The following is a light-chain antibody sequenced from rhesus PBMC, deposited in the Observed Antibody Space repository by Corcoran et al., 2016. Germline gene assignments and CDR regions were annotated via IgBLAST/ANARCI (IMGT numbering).Light chain of an antibody. V-gene: IGKV1-32*02. CDR3: QQGNSNPHS. CDR2: YAN. Sequence: DIQMSQSPSSLSASVGDRVTITCRASQGISSYLNCYQQKPGKAPKLLIYYANSLESGVPSRFSGSGSGTDFTLTISSLQPEDFATYYCQQGNSNPHSFGQGTKVEIK. CDR1: QGISSY. J-gene: IGKJ2*01.